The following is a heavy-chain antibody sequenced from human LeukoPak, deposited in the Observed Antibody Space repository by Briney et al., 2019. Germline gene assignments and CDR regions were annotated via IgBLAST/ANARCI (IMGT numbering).Heavy chain of an antibody. J-gene: IGHJ4*02. CDR2: IRSKAYGETA. V-gene: IGHV3-49*03. CDR1: GFTFGDYA. D-gene: IGHD1-1*01. Sequence: GGSLRLSCTASGFTFGDYAMSWTRQAPGKGLEWVGFIRSKAYGETADYAASVKGRFTISRDDSKAIAYLQMNSLKTEDTAVYHCTRDRGAYNLYDYWGQGTLVTVSS. CDR3: TRDRGAYNLYDY.